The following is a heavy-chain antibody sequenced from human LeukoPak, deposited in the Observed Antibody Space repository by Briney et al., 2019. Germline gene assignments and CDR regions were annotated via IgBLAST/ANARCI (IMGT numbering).Heavy chain of an antibody. J-gene: IGHJ4*02. Sequence: SETLSLTCAVYGGSFSGYYWSWIRQPPGKGLEWIGEINHSGSTNHNPSLKSRVTISVDTSKNQFSLRLSSVTAADTAIYYCHSRFLEWLLDYWGQGTLVTVSS. CDR2: INHSGST. V-gene: IGHV4-34*01. CDR3: HSRFLEWLLDY. D-gene: IGHD3-3*01. CDR1: GGSFSGYY.